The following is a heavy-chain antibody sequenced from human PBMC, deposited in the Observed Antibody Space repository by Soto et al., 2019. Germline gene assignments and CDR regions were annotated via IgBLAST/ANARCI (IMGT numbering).Heavy chain of an antibody. CDR1: GFTFSSYA. CDR2: ISGSGGST. Sequence: VGSLRLSCAASGFTFSSYAMSWVRQAPGKGLEWVSAISGSGGSTYYADSVKGRFTISRDNSKNTLYLQMNSLRAEDTAVYYCAKALYSYGSGAVDYWGQGTLVTVSS. D-gene: IGHD5-18*01. J-gene: IGHJ4*02. CDR3: AKALYSYGSGAVDY. V-gene: IGHV3-23*01.